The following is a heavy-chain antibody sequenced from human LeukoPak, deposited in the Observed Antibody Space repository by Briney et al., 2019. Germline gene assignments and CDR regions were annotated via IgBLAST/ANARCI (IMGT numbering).Heavy chain of an antibody. J-gene: IGHJ4*02. CDR1: GFTFSLHS. Sequence: GGSLRLSCAGSGFTFSLHSMHWVRQAPGKGLEWVSSISNSGSDIYYRDSVKGRFTISRDNAKNSLDLHLNSLRAEDTAVYYCARLEWPIKYYFDYWGQGTLVTVSS. CDR3: ARLEWPIKYYFDY. D-gene: IGHD3-3*01. V-gene: IGHV3-21*01. CDR2: ISNSGSDI.